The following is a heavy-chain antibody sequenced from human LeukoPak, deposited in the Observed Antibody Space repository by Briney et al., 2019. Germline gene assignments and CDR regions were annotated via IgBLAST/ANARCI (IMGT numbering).Heavy chain of an antibody. CDR3: AKTRLTTVTTYYGMDV. CDR1: GFTFSSCA. D-gene: IGHD4-17*01. Sequence: GGSLRLSCAASGFTFSSCAMSWVRQAPGKGLEWVSAISGSGGSTYYADSVKGRFTISRDNSKNTLYLQMNSLRAEDTAVYYCAKTRLTTVTTYYGMDVWGQGTTVTVSS. V-gene: IGHV3-23*01. J-gene: IGHJ6*02. CDR2: ISGSGGST.